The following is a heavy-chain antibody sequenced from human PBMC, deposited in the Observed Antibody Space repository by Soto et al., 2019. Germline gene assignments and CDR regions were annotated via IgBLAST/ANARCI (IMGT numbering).Heavy chain of an antibody. CDR1: GGSISSGGYY. V-gene: IGHV4-31*03. CDR2: IYYSGIT. Sequence: QVQLQESGPGLVKPSQTLSLTCTVSGGSISSGGYYWSWIRQHPGKGLEWIEYIYYSGITYYNPSLKRRVTISVDTSKNQFSLKLSSVTAADTAVYYCASIGGRPNGVVAATRGQDNDYWGQGTLVTVSS. CDR3: ASIGGRPNGVVAATRGQDNDY. J-gene: IGHJ4*02. D-gene: IGHD2-15*01.